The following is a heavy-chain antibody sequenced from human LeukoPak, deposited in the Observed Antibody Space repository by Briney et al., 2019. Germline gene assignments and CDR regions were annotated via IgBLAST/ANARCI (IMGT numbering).Heavy chain of an antibody. D-gene: IGHD2-15*01. V-gene: IGHV1-69*05. Sequence: SVKVSCKASGGTFSSYAISLVRQAPGQGLEWMGGIIPIFGTANYAQKFQGRVTITTDQSTSTAYMVLSSLRSEDTAVYYCARDGGDCSGGSCYSKPFAYWGQGTLVTVSS. CDR2: IIPIFGTA. CDR3: ARDGGDCSGGSCYSKPFAY. CDR1: GGTFSSYA. J-gene: IGHJ4*02.